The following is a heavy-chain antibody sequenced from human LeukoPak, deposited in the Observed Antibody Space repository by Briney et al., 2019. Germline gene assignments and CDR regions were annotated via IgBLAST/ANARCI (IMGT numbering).Heavy chain of an antibody. D-gene: IGHD3-10*01. CDR2: IIPIFGIA. V-gene: IGHV1-69*04. CDR3: ARGPGVFGELLDPWLDY. J-gene: IGHJ4*02. CDR1: GGTFSSYA. Sequence: SVKVSCKASGGTFSSYAISWVRQAPGQGLEWMGRIIPIFGIANYAQKFQGRVTITADKSTSTAYMELSSLRSEDTAVYYCARGPGVFGELLDPWLDYWGQGTLVTVSS.